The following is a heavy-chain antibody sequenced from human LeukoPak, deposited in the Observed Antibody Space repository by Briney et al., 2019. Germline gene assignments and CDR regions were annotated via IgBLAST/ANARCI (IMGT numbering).Heavy chain of an antibody. CDR3: VKDSGYAGYCSGGSCSTPDY. V-gene: IGHV3-33*06. J-gene: IGHJ4*02. CDR2: IWFDGSNK. Sequence: PGRSLRLSCAASGFTFSSYGMHWVRQAPGKGLEWVAVIWFDGSNKYYADSVKGRFTISRDNSKSTLSLQMNSLRAEDTAVYYCVKDSGYAGYCSGGSCSTPDYWGQGTLVTVSS. D-gene: IGHD2-15*01. CDR1: GFTFSSYG.